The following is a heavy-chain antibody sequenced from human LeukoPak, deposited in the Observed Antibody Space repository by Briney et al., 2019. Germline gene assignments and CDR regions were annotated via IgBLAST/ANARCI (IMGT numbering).Heavy chain of an antibody. Sequence: ASVKVSCKAFGYTFSDYAMHWVRQAPGQRPEWMGWIHAANGNTKYSEKFQGRVTITRDTSASTAYMELSSLRSEDTAVYYCARAARAYSSSWYTLGGWFDPWGQGTLVTVSS. D-gene: IGHD6-13*01. J-gene: IGHJ5*02. CDR3: ARAARAYSSSWYTLGGWFDP. CDR2: IHAANGNT. CDR1: GYTFSDYA. V-gene: IGHV1-3*01.